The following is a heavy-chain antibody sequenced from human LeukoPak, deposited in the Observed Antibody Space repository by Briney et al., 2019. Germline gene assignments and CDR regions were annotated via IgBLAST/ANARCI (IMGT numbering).Heavy chain of an antibody. D-gene: IGHD3-16*02. CDR1: GGSFSGYY. V-gene: IGHV4-34*01. J-gene: IGHJ5*01. CDR2: INHSGST. Sequence: PSETLSLTCAVYGGSFSGYYWSWIRQPPGKGLEWIGEINHSGSTNYNPSLKSRVTISVDTSKNQFSLKLSPVTAADTAVYYCARGSYDYVWGSYRTNWFDSWGQGTLVTVSS. CDR3: ARGSYDYVWGSYRTNWFDS.